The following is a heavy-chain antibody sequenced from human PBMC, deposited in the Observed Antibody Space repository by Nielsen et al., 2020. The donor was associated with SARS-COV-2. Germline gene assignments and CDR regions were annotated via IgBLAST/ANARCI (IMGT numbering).Heavy chain of an antibody. Sequence: GGSLRLSCAASGFTFSSYWMSWVRQAPGKGLEWVANIKQDGSEKYYVDSVKGRFTISRDNAKNSLYLQMNSLRAEDTAVYYCARDQYSSGWYDYYYYAMDVWGQGTTVTVSS. CDR1: GFTFSSYW. J-gene: IGHJ6*02. V-gene: IGHV3-7*01. D-gene: IGHD6-19*01. CDR2: IKQDGSEK. CDR3: ARDQYSSGWYDYYYYAMDV.